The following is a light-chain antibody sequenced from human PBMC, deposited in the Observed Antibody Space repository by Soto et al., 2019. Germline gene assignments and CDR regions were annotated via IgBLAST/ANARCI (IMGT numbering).Light chain of an antibody. CDR3: QRYDISPFP. V-gene: IGKV3-20*01. CDR2: GVS. J-gene: IGKJ2*01. Sequence: EIVLTQSPGTLSLSPGERATLSCRASQSVSSTYLAWYQQKPGQATRLLIYGVSSRATGIPDRFSGSGSGTDFPLTISRLEPEDFAVYYCQRYDISPFPFGQGTKLEIK. CDR1: QSVSSTY.